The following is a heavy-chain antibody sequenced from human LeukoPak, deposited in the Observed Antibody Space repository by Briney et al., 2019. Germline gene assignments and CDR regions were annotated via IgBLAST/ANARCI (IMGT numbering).Heavy chain of an antibody. CDR3: ARRYGSGSSGTFDY. D-gene: IGHD3-10*01. Sequence: SETLSLTCAVYGGSFSGYYWGWIRQPPGKGLEWIGEINHSGSTNYNPSLKSRVTISVDTSKNQFSLKLSSVTAADTAVYYCARRYGSGSSGTFDYWGQGTLVTVSS. CDR1: GGSFSGYY. V-gene: IGHV4-34*01. J-gene: IGHJ4*02. CDR2: INHSGST.